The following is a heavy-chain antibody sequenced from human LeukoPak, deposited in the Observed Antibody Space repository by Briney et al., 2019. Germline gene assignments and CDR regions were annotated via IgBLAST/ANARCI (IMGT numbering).Heavy chain of an antibody. Sequence: PSETLSLTCTVSGGSISSYYWSWIRQPPGKGLEWIGYIYNSGSTNYNPSLKSRVTISVDTSKNQFSLKLSSVTAADTAVYYCARQYCSGGSCSALGDWGQGTLVTVSS. CDR1: GGSISSYY. D-gene: IGHD2-15*01. J-gene: IGHJ4*02. CDR3: ARQYCSGGSCSALGD. CDR2: IYNSGST. V-gene: IGHV4-59*08.